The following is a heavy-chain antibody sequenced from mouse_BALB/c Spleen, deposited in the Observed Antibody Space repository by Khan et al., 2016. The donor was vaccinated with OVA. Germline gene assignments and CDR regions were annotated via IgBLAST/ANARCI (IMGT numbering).Heavy chain of an antibody. CDR3: ARHDYGIILYWYFDV. CDR1: GYTFTSYD. D-gene: IGHD1-1*01. V-gene: IGHV1-85*01. J-gene: IGHJ1*01. Sequence: QVQLQQSGAELVKPGASVKLSCKASGYTFTSYDINWVRQRPEQGLEWIGWIFPGDGSTKYNEKFKGKATLTSDKSSSTAYMQLSRLTSEVSAVAFGARHDYGIILYWYFDVWGAGTTVTVSS. CDR2: IFPGDGST.